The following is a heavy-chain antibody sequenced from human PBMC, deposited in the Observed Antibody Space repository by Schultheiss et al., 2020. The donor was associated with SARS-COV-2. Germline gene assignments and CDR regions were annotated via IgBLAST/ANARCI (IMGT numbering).Heavy chain of an antibody. CDR2: ISASGDTT. J-gene: IGHJ1*01. CDR1: GFTFSDYA. D-gene: IGHD5-12*01. CDR3: VKPHQEVDIVDSSED. Sequence: GGSLRLSCAASGFTFSDYAMTWARQAPGMGLEWVSVISASGDTTYYADSVKGRFTIFRDNSRNTLYLQMNSLRADDTAIFYCVKPHQEVDIVDSSEDWGQGTLVTVSS. V-gene: IGHV3-23*01.